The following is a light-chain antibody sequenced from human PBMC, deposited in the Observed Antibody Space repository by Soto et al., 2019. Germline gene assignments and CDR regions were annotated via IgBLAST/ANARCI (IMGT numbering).Light chain of an antibody. J-gene: IGKJ4*01. CDR2: GAS. V-gene: IGKV3-20*01. CDR1: QSVSSSY. CDR3: QKYGSSP. Sequence: EIVLTQSPGTLSLSPGERATLSCRASQSVSSSYLAWYQQKPGQAPSLLIYGASSRATGIPDRFSGSGSGTDFTLTISRLEPEVFALYYCQKYGSSPFGGGTKVEIK.